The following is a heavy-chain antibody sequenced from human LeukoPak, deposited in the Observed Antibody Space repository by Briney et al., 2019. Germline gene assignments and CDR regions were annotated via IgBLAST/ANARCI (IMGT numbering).Heavy chain of an antibody. CDR2: INLGGST. V-gene: IGHV4-34*01. Sequence: SETLSLTCAISGGSFDGYPWSWIRPSPGEGLEWIGEINLGGSTNYNPSLKSRVTMTIDTSKREVSLKLTSVTAADTSIYFCATSTKVVRPDSWDSWGQGTLVSVSS. J-gene: IGHJ4*02. CDR3: ATSTKVVRPDSWDS. CDR1: GGSFDGYP. D-gene: IGHD4-11*01.